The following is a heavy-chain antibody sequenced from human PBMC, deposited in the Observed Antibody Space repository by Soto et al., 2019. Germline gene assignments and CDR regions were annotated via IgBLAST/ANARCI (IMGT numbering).Heavy chain of an antibody. CDR1: GGSISSGGYY. D-gene: IGHD2-15*01. CDR3: ARARSLFGGNRRVGWFDP. Sequence: QVQLQESGPGLVKPSQTLSLTCTVSGGSISSGGYYWIWIRQHPGKGREWIGYIYDSASTHYNPPPRSRVSISVDTRQNQFSLQLSPVSAADTAVYSCARARSLFGGNRRVGWFDPWGQGTLVTVSS. J-gene: IGHJ5*02. V-gene: IGHV4-31*03. CDR2: IYDSAST.